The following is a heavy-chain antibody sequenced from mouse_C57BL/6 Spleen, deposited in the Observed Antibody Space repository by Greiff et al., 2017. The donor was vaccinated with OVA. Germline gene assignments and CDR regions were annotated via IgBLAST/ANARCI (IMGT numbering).Heavy chain of an antibody. CDR1: GYTFTSYG. D-gene: IGHD2-1*01. CDR3: AGYGNYGY. Sequence: QVQLQQSGAELARPGASVKLSCKASGYTFTSYGISWVKQRTGQGLEWIGAIYPRSGNTYYNEKFKGKATLTADKSSSTAYMELRSLTSEDSAVYFCAGYGNYGYWGQGTTLTVSS. V-gene: IGHV1-81*01. CDR2: IYPRSGNT. J-gene: IGHJ2*01.